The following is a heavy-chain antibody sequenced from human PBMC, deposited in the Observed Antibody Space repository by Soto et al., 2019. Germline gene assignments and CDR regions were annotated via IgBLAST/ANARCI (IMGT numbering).Heavy chain of an antibody. D-gene: IGHD4-17*01. Sequence: QVQLVESGGGVVQPGRSLRLSCAASGFTFSSYGMHWVRQAPGKGLEWVAVISYDGSNKYYADSVKGRFTISRDNSKNTLYLQMTSLRAEDTAVYYCAKANYGDYSFFDYWGQGTLVTVSS. CDR1: GFTFSSYG. J-gene: IGHJ4*02. CDR3: AKANYGDYSFFDY. V-gene: IGHV3-30*18. CDR2: ISYDGSNK.